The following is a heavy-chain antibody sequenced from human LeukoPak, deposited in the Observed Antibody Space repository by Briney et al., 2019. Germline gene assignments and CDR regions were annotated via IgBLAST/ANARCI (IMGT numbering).Heavy chain of an antibody. CDR1: EFTFSSYG. CDR2: ISGSGGST. D-gene: IGHD2-15*01. J-gene: IGHJ4*02. CDR3: AKDSDLHCSGGSCTNFDY. Sequence: PGGTLRLFCAASEFTFSSYGMSWVRQAPGKGLEWVSGISGSGGSTYYADSVKGRFTISRDNAKNSLYLQMNSLRAEDTAVYYCAKDSDLHCSGGSCTNFDYWGQGTLVTVSS. V-gene: IGHV3-23*01.